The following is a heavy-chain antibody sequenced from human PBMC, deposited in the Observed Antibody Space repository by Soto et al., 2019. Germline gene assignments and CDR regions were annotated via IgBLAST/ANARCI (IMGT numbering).Heavy chain of an antibody. CDR3: TRGYF. CDR2: SYYTGTT. CDR1: GDSVSSDNVH. V-gene: IGHV4-39*01. Sequence: SETLSLTCTVSGDSVSSDNVHWGWIRLPPGKGLEWIGVSYYTGTTHYNPSLKSRVTISVDTSKNQFSLKLSSVTAPDTAVYYCTRGYF. J-gene: IGHJ4*01.